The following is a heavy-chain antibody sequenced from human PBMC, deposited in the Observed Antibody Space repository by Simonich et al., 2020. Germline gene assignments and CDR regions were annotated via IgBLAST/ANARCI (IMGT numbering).Heavy chain of an antibody. CDR1: GYSISSGYY. D-gene: IGHD6-13*01. J-gene: IGHJ6*02. CDR3: ARVGYSNYYYYGMDV. CDR2: IYHIGST. Sequence: QVQLQESGPGLVKPSETLSLTCAVSGYSISSGYYWGWIRQPPGKGLEWIGSIYHIGSTHYNPSLKCRVTISVDTSKNQFSLKLSSVTAADTAVYYCARVGYSNYYYYGMDVWGQGTTVTVSS. V-gene: IGHV4-38-2*01.